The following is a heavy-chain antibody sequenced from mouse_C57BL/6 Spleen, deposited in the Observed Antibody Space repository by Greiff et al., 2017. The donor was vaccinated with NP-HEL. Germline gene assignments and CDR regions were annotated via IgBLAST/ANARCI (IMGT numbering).Heavy chain of an antibody. Sequence: QVQLKESGAELVRPGTSVKVSCKASGYAFTNYLIEWVKQRPGQGLEWIGVINPGSGGTNYNEKFKGKATLTADKSSSTAYMQLSSLTSEDSAVYFCARGLLRYWYFDVWGTGTTVTVSS. V-gene: IGHV1-54*01. CDR1: GYAFTNYL. J-gene: IGHJ1*03. CDR3: ARGLLRYWYFDV. D-gene: IGHD1-1*01. CDR2: INPGSGGT.